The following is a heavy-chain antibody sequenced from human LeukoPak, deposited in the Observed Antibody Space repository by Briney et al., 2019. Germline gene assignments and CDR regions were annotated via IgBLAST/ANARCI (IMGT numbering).Heavy chain of an antibody. V-gene: IGHV3-13*01. CDR1: GFTFSSYD. CDR3: ARGRDDRAFDI. J-gene: IGHJ3*02. Sequence: PGGSLRLSCAASGFTFSSYDMHWVRQATGKGLEWVSAIGTAGDTYYPGSVKGRFTISRENAKNSLYLQMNSLRAGDTAVYYCARGRDDRAFDIWGQGTMVTVSS. CDR2: IGTAGDT. D-gene: IGHD3-16*01.